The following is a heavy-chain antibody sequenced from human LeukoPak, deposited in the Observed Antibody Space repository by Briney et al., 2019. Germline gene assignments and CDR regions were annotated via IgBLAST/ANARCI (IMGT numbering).Heavy chain of an antibody. CDR1: GYTFTGYY. CDR2: INPNSGGT. D-gene: IGHD6-13*01. J-gene: IGHJ4*02. V-gene: IGHV1-2*02. CDR3: ATPGSRGSSWSH. Sequence: ASVKVSCKASGYTFTGYYMHWVRQAPGQGLEWMGWINPNSGGTNYAQKFQGRFTMTRDTSISTAYMELSRLRSDDTAVYYCATPGSRGSSWSHWGQGTLVTVSS.